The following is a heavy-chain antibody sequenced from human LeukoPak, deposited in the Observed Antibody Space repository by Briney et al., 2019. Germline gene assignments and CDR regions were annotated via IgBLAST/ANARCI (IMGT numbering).Heavy chain of an antibody. V-gene: IGHV3-48*03. CDR1: GLTFSSYE. Sequence: GGSLRLSCAASGLTFSSYEMNWVRQAPGKGLEWVSYISSSGSTIYYADSVKGRFTISRDNAKNSLYLQMNSLRAEDTAVYYCARGDDILTGYYLFDYWGQGTLVTVSS. D-gene: IGHD3-9*01. CDR3: ARGDDILTGYYLFDY. CDR2: ISSSGSTI. J-gene: IGHJ4*02.